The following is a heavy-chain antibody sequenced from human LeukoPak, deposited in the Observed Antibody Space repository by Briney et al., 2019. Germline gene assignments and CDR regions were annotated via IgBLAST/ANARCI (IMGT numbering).Heavy chain of an antibody. CDR1: GDTLSSYY. D-gene: IGHD3-9*01. CDR2: INPFGGRT. Sequence: PVKVSCKASGDTLSSYYMHSVRQAPGQEVVCMGIINPFGGRTSSLQKFQGRVAMTSETSTSTVYIELSSLRSEDTAVYDCASDHLWGKILTGYSTHPWFDAWCHEGLVTVSS. CDR3: ASDHLWGKILTGYSTHPWFDA. J-gene: IGHJ5*01. V-gene: IGHV1-46*01.